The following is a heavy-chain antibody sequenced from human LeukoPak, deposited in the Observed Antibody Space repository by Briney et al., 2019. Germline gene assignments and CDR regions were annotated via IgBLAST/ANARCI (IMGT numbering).Heavy chain of an antibody. J-gene: IGHJ4*02. Sequence: SEILSLTCAVDGGSFSDYFWTWIRQSPGKGLEWIGEISHGGSTNYNPSFESRVAISVDTSKKEFSLKLTSVTAADAAVYYCAKRPVYTSGWYYFDSWGQGTLVTVSS. CDR1: GGSFSDYF. CDR2: ISHGGST. CDR3: AKRPVYTSGWYYFDS. D-gene: IGHD6-19*01. V-gene: IGHV4-34*01.